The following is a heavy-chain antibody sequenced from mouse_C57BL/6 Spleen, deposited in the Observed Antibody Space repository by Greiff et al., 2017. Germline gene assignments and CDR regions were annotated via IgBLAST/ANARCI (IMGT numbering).Heavy chain of an antibody. J-gene: IGHJ4*01. V-gene: IGHV2-3*01. Sequence: VKLLESGPGLVAPSQSLSITCTVSGFSLTSYGVSWVRQPPGKGLEWLGVLWGGGSTNYNSALISRLSISKDNSKSLVILKLNILQTDGTARYYYAKARYAMDDWGQGTSVTGAS. CDR2: LWGGGST. CDR3: AKARYAMDD. CDR1: GFSLTSYG.